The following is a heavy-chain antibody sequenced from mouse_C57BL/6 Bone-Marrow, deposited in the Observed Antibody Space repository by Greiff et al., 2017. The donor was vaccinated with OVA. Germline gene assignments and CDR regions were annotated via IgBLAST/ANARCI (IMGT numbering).Heavy chain of an antibody. CDR2: ISSGGDYI. J-gene: IGHJ4*01. D-gene: IGHD1-1*01. V-gene: IGHV5-9-1*02. Sequence: DVMLAESGEGLVKPGGSLKLSCAASGFTFSSYAMSWVRQTPEKRLEWVAYISSGGDYIYYADTVKGRFTISRDNARNTLYLQMSSLKSEDTAMYYCTRDSPVRRGAMDYWGQGTSVTVSS. CDR1: GFTFSSYA. CDR3: TRDSPVRRGAMDY.